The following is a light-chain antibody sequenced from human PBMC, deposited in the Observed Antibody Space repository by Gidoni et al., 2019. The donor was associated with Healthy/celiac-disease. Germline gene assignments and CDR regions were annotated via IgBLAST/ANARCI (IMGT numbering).Light chain of an antibody. V-gene: IGKV3-15*01. J-gene: IGKJ1*01. CDR3: QQYNNWTPWT. Sequence: EIVMTQSPATLSVSPGERATLSCSASQTVSSNLAWYQQKPGEAPRLLIYDASTRATGIPARFSGSGSGTEFTLTISSLQSEDFAVYYCQQYNNWTPWTFGQXTKVEIK. CDR1: QTVSSN. CDR2: DAS.